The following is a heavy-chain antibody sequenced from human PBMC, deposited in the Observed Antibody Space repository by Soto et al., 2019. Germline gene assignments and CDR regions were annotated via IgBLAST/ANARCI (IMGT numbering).Heavy chain of an antibody. CDR2: FNPAKGRT. CDR3: ARDISRRQTYYGMDV. Sequence: QVQLVQSGAEVKKPGASVKVSCKASGYRFISYYVHWVRQAPGQGLEWIAAFNPAKGRTTYAETFHGRITITTDTSTSTLFMELSSLRSEDTAVYFCARDISRRQTYYGMDVWGQGTTVTVSS. CDR1: GYRFISYY. V-gene: IGHV1-46*01. J-gene: IGHJ6*02. D-gene: IGHD2-21*01.